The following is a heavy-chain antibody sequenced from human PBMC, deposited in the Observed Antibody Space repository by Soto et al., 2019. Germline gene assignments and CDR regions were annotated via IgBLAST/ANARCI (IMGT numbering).Heavy chain of an antibody. CDR3: ARQVQAAIRLGWFDP. V-gene: IGHV4-39*01. CDR2: IYYSGNT. J-gene: IGHJ5*02. CDR1: GGSISRSANY. Sequence: SETLSLTCPVSGGSISRSANYWGWLRQPPGKGLEWIGSIYYSGNTYYRPSLKSRVTIPVDTSKNQFSLKLSSVTAADTAVYYCARQVQAAIRLGWFDPWGQGTRVTVSS. D-gene: IGHD2-2*01.